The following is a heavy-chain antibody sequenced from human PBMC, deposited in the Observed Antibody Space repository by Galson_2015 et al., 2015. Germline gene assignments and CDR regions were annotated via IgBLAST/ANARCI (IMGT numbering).Heavy chain of an antibody. CDR1: GFSLSTSGVG. Sequence: PALVKPTQTLTLTCTFSGFSLSTSGVGVGWIRQPPGKALEWLALIYWDDDKRYSPSLKSRLTITKDTSKNQVVLTMTNMDPVDTATYYCAHSRRRDGYNRNLPPNAFDIWGQGTMVTVSS. J-gene: IGHJ3*02. V-gene: IGHV2-5*02. CDR3: AHSRRRDGYNRNLPPNAFDI. CDR2: IYWDDDK. D-gene: IGHD5-24*01.